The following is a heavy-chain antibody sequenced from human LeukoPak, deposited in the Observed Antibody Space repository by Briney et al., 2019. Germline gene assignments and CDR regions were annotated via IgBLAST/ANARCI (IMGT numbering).Heavy chain of an antibody. J-gene: IGHJ4*02. Sequence: GGSLRLSCAASGFTFSSYWMSWVRQAPGKGLEWVANIKQDGSEKYYVDSVKGRFTISRDNAKNSLYLQMNSLRAEDTAVYYCAREGVVPAAMMNYWGQGTLVTVSS. CDR3: AREGVVPAAMMNY. D-gene: IGHD2-2*01. CDR1: GFTFSSYW. CDR2: IKQDGSEK. V-gene: IGHV3-7*01.